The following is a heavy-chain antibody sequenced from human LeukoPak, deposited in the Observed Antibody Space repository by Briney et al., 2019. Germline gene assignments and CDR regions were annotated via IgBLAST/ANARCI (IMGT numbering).Heavy chain of an antibody. J-gene: IGHJ4*02. D-gene: IGHD2-15*01. CDR1: GFTVSSNY. CDR3: ARGVVAAIIAFDY. CDR2: IYSGGST. Sequence: PGGSLRLSCAASGFTVSSNYMSWVRQAPGKGLEWVSVIYSGGSTYYADSVKGRFTISRDNSKNTLYLQMNSLRAEDTAVYYCARGVVAAIIAFDYWGQGTLVTASS. V-gene: IGHV3-53*01.